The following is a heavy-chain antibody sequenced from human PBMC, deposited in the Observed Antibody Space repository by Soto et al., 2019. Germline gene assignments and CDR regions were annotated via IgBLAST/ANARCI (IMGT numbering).Heavy chain of an antibody. Sequence: EVQLLESGGGLVQPGGSLRLSCAPSGFTFSTCGMSWVRQAPGKGLEWVSAISGSGGSTYYADSVKGRFTISRDNSKNTLYLQMNSLRAEDTAGYYCAKDPRIGIAVAGVFDYWGQGTLVTVSS. J-gene: IGHJ4*02. V-gene: IGHV3-23*01. CDR3: AKDPRIGIAVAGVFDY. CDR2: ISGSGGST. CDR1: GFTFSTCG. D-gene: IGHD6-19*01.